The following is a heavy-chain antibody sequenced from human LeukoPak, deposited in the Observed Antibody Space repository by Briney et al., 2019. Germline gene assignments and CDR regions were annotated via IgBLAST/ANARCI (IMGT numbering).Heavy chain of an antibody. Sequence: GGSLRLSCAASGFTFSSYAMSWVSQAPEKGLEWVSTISASGDSTYYADFVKGRFTISRDNSKNSLYLQMNSLRAEDTGLYYCAAAIAYRSSWFADYWGQGTLVTVSS. D-gene: IGHD6-13*01. CDR1: GFTFSSYA. J-gene: IGHJ4*02. V-gene: IGHV3-23*01. CDR3: AAAIAYRSSWFADY. CDR2: ISASGDST.